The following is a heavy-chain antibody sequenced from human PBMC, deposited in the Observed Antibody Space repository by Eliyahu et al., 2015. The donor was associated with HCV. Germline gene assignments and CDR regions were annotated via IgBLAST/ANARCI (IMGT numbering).Heavy chain of an antibody. CDR1: GFSVSDNY. J-gene: IGHJ4*02. CDR2: IFTGGRT. CDR3: TRDLGRGYYDF. D-gene: IGHD7-27*01. Sequence: EVQLVESGGGLVQPGGSLXLSCAASGFSVSDNYMNWVRQAPGKGLQWVSLIFTGGRTYYTDSVKGRFSISRHGSKNTLLLQMNNLTTEDTAVYYCTRDLGRGYYDFWGPGTLVTVSS. V-gene: IGHV3-53*04.